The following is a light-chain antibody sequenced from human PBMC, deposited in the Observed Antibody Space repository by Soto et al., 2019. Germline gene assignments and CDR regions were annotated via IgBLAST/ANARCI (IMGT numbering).Light chain of an antibody. CDR3: QQANSFPRT. CDR1: QGISSW. Sequence: DVPMTQSPSSVSASVGDRVTITCRASQGISSWLAWYQKKPGKAPKLLMYAATSLQSRAPSRFNGTGYRTDFTLTISSLQPEDFATYDCQQANSFPRTFEQGTKVEIK. CDR2: AAT. V-gene: IGKV1-12*01. J-gene: IGKJ1*01.